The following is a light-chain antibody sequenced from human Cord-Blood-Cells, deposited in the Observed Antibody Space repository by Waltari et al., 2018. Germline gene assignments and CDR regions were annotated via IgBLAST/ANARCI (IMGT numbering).Light chain of an antibody. CDR3: CSYAGSSTFV. CDR2: EGS. J-gene: IGLJ3*02. V-gene: IGLV2-23*03. Sequence: QSALTQPASVSGSPGQSITISCTGTSSDVGSYNLFSWYQQHPGKAPKLMIYEGSKRPSGVSNRFSGSKCGNTASLTISGLQAEDEADYYCCSYAGSSTFVFGGGTKLTVL. CDR1: SSDVGSYNL.